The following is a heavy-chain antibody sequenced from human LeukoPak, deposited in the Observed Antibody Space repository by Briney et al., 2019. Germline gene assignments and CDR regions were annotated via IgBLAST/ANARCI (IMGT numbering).Heavy chain of an antibody. CDR1: GGSIFSSSHY. V-gene: IGHV4-39*01. D-gene: IGHD3-22*01. Sequence: SETLPLTCTVSGGSIFSSSHYWGWIRQPPGNGLEWIGSIYYSGSTYHNPSLKSRVTISVDTSKNQFSLKLSSVAAADTAVYYCARRSQYYYDSSGYYDAFDIWGQGTMVTVSS. CDR3: ARRSQYYYDSSGYYDAFDI. J-gene: IGHJ3*02. CDR2: IYYSGST.